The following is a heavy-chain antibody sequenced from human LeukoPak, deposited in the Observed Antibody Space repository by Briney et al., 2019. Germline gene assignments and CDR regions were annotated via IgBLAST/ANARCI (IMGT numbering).Heavy chain of an antibody. CDR2: ISGSGGST. CDR3: ARDRRGPWDY. CDR1: GFTFSSYG. V-gene: IGHV3-23*01. D-gene: IGHD3/OR15-3a*01. Sequence: GGTLRLSCAASGFTFSSYGMSWVRQAPGKGLEWVSAISGSGGSTYYADSVKGRFTISRDNSKNTLYLQMNSLRAEDTAVYYCARDRRGPWDYWGQGTLVTVSS. J-gene: IGHJ4*02.